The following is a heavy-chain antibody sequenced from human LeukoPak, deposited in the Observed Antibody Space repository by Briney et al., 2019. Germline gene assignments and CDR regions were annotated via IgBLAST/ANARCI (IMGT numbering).Heavy chain of an antibody. J-gene: IGHJ4*02. CDR3: ARVSLSYDFWSGPFDY. V-gene: IGHV4-59*01. CDR2: IYYSGST. D-gene: IGHD3-3*01. CDR1: GGSISSCY. Sequence: PSETLSLTCTVSGGSISSCYWSWIRQPPGKGLEWIGYIYYSGSTNYNPSLKSRVTISVDTSKNQFSLKLSSVTAADTAVYYCARVSLSYDFWSGPFDYWGQGTLVTVSS.